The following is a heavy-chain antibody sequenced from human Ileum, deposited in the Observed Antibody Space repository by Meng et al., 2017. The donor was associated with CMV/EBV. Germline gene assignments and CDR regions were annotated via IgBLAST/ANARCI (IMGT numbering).Heavy chain of an antibody. V-gene: IGHV3-23*01. J-gene: IGHJ4*02. Sequence: GESLKISCVASGFTFSTNTMSWVRQARGKGLEPVSTISGNSNNRYYIDSVKGRFTISRNNSKSTLYLQMDSLRAEDTAVYYCAKDRRADSNYAHFDYWGQGALVTVSS. CDR1: GFTFSTNT. CDR2: ISGNSNNR. CDR3: AKDRRADSNYAHFDY. D-gene: IGHD4-11*01.